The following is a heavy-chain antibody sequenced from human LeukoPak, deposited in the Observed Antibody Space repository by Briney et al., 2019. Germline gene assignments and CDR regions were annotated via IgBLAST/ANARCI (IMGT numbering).Heavy chain of an antibody. CDR3: ARAAGATNYDILTGYCIFDY. V-gene: IGHV1-69*13. J-gene: IGHJ4*02. Sequence: SVKVSCKASGGTFSSYAISWVRQAPGQGLEWMGGIIPIFGTANYAQKFQGRVTITADESTSTAYMELSSLRSEDTAVYYCARAAGATNYDILTGYCIFDYWGQGTLVTASS. CDR2: IIPIFGTA. CDR1: GGTFSSYA. D-gene: IGHD3-9*01.